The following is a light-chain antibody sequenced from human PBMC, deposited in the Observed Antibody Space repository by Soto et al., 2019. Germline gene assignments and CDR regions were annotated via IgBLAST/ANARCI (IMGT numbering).Light chain of an antibody. V-gene: IGKV3-20*01. CDR2: DAS. Sequence: EVGLTQSQATLPLSRGVRATLSCLASQRVSSSYLAWYQQKSGQAPRLLIYDASRVTGNPDRFSASGLGADYTPTICRLGREVFGVYYCQYYGTSALFGAGTNVEL. CDR3: QYYGTSAL. CDR1: QRVSSSY. J-gene: IGKJ4*02.